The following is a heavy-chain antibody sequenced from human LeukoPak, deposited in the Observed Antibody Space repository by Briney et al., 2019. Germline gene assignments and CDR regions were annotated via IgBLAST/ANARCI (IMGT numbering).Heavy chain of an antibody. Sequence: PGGSLRLSCAASGFTFSDYYMTWIRQAPGKGLEWVSCISSSGSTIFYADSVKGRFTISRDNAKSSLFLQMNGLRAEDTAVYYCARVNRVTAIQELDYWGQGTLVTVSS. J-gene: IGHJ4*02. CDR1: GFTFSDYY. V-gene: IGHV3-11*01. D-gene: IGHD2-21*02. CDR3: ARVNRVTAIQELDY. CDR2: ISSSGSTI.